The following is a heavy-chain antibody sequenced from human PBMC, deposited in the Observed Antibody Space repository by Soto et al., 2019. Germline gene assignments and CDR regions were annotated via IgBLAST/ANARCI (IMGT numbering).Heavy chain of an antibody. Sequence: QVYLVESGGGLVKPGGSLRLSCAASGFPFSEYYMSWIRQAPGKGPEWVSYISGSSTFTKYADSVKGRFTISRDNAKNSVKMYMNSLSAEDTAVYYCARGGVYNWNYGIDWGQGTLVTVSS. CDR3: ARGGVYNWNYGID. CDR2: ISGSSTFT. J-gene: IGHJ4*02. CDR1: GFPFSEYY. V-gene: IGHV3-11*06. D-gene: IGHD1-7*01.